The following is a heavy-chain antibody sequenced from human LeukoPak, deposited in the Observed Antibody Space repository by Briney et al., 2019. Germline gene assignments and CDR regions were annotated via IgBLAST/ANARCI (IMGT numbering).Heavy chain of an antibody. CDR2: IKQDGSEK. J-gene: IGHJ4*02. D-gene: IGHD3-22*01. Sequence: PGGSLRLSCAASGFTFSSYGMHWVRQAPGKGLEWVANIKQDGSEKYYVDSVKGRFTISRDNAKNSLYLQMNSLRAEDTAVYYCARGDYYDSSGIDYWGQGTLVAVSS. CDR1: GFTFSSYG. V-gene: IGHV3-7*03. CDR3: ARGDYYDSSGIDY.